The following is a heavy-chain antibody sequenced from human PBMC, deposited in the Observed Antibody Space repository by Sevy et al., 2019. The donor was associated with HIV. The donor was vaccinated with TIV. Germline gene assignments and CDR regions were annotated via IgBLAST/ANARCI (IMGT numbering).Heavy chain of an antibody. CDR2: ISYDGSNK. Sequence: GGSLRLSCAASGFTFSSYGMHWVRQAPGKGLEWVAVISYDGSNKYYADSVKGRFTISRDNSKNTLYLQMNSLRAEDMAVYYCAKGHTLFNYGSGSSYFDYWGQGTLVTVSS. CDR1: GFTFSSYG. D-gene: IGHD3-10*01. J-gene: IGHJ4*02. CDR3: AKGHTLFNYGSGSSYFDY. V-gene: IGHV3-30*18.